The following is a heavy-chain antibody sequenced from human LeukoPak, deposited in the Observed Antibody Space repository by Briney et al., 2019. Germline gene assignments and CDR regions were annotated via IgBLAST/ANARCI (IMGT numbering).Heavy chain of an antibody. CDR2: IYPYNHNT. CDR3: ARDGCSGDSCTNWDFDY. CDR1: GYTFTSNG. V-gene: IGHV1-18*01. Sequence: GPVKVSCKASGYTFTSNGISWVRLASGQGLEWMGWIYPYNHNTIYAQKLQGRVTMTTDTSTSTAYMELRSLRSDDTAVYYCARDGCSGDSCTNWDFDYWGQGTLVTVSS. D-gene: IGHD2-15*01. J-gene: IGHJ4*02.